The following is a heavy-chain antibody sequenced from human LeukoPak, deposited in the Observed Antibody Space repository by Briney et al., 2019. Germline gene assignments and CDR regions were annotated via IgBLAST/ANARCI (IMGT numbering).Heavy chain of an antibody. J-gene: IGHJ4*02. CDR1: GGSISSYY. D-gene: IGHD1-26*01. Sequence: SETLSLTCTVSGGSISSYYWSWIRQPPGKGLEWIGYIYYSGSTNYNPSLKSRVTVSVDTSKNQFSLKLSSVTAADTAVYYCARDPYSGSYPDYWGQGTLVTVSS. CDR3: ARDPYSGSYPDY. V-gene: IGHV4-59*01. CDR2: IYYSGST.